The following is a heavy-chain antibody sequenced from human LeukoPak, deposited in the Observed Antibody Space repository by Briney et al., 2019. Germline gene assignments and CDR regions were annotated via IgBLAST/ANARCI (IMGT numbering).Heavy chain of an antibody. V-gene: IGHV3-30*02. D-gene: IGHD3-22*01. J-gene: IGHJ4*02. Sequence: GGSLRISCAATGFTFSSYGMHWVRQTPGKGLEWVAFIRYDGSNKYYADSVKGRFTISRDNSKNTLYLQMNSLRAEDTAVYYCARGITMIVVVPGYWGQGTLVTVSS. CDR1: GFTFSSYG. CDR2: IRYDGSNK. CDR3: ARGITMIVVVPGY.